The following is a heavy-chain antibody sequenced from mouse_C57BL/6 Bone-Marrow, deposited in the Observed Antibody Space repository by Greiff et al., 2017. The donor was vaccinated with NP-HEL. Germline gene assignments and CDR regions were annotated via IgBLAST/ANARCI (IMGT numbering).Heavy chain of an antibody. Sequence: VQLQQSGAELVKPGASVKLSCKASGYTFTSYWMHWVKQRPGQGLEWIGMIHPNSGSTNYNEKFKSKATLTVDKSSSTAYMQLSSLTSEDSAVYYCAWGSSSWYFDVWGTGTTVTVSS. V-gene: IGHV1-64*01. CDR1: GYTFTSYW. CDR2: IHPNSGST. J-gene: IGHJ1*03. D-gene: IGHD1-1*01. CDR3: AWGSSSWYFDV.